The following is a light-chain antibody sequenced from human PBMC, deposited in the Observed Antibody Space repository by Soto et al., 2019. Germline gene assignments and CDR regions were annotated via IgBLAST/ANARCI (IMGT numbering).Light chain of an antibody. CDR3: LQHNTYPRT. CDR2: AAS. Sequence: DIQKTQSPSSLSASVGDRVTITCRASQGIRNDLAWYQQKPRKAPKRLIYAASSLQSGVPSRFSGSGSGTDFTLTISSLQPEDFATYYCLQHNTYPRTFGQGTKVEIK. V-gene: IGKV1-17*01. CDR1: QGIRND. J-gene: IGKJ1*01.